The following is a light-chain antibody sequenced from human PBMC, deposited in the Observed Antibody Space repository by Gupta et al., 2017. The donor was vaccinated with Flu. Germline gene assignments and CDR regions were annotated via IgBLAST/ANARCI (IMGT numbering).Light chain of an antibody. J-gene: IGLJ3*02. Sequence: QSALTQPRSVSGSPGQSVAISCTGTSSDVGGYNSVSWYQQLPGKAPKLMIYDVTQRPSEVPDRFSGSKSGNTGSLTISGLQAEDGADYYCCSYAATYWVFGGGTKLTVL. V-gene: IGLV2-11*01. CDR2: DVT. CDR1: SSDVGGYNS. CDR3: CSYAATYWV.